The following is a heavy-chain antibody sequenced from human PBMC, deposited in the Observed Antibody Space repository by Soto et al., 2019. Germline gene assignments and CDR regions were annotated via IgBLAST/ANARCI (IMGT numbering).Heavy chain of an antibody. CDR1: GFTFSSYA. CDR2: ISSNGGST. CDR3: ARGPLLEWLLSPRAYYYYMDV. J-gene: IGHJ6*03. D-gene: IGHD3-3*01. Sequence: AGGSLRLSCAASGFTFSSYAMHWVRQAPGKGLEYVSAISSNGGSTYYANSVKGRFTISRDNSKNTLYLQMGSLRAEDMAVYYCARGPLLEWLLSPRAYYYYMDVWGKGTTVTVSS. V-gene: IGHV3-64*01.